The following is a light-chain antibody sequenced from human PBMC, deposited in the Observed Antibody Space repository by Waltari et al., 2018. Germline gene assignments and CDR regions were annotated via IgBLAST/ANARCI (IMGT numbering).Light chain of an antibody. CDR2: DAS. Sequence: EIVLTQSPGTLSLPPGERAPLSCRASQTVSKNYLAWYQQKPGQAPRLLIDDASNRDTGIPDRFSGSGSGTDFTLTISRLEPEDFAVYYCQQCAISPLTFGGGTKVEI. V-gene: IGKV3-20*01. CDR3: QQCAISPLT. CDR1: QTVSKNY. J-gene: IGKJ4*01.